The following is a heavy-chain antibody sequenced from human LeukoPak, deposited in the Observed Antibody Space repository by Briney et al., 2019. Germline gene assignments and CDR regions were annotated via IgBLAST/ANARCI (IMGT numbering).Heavy chain of an antibody. V-gene: IGHV4-61*02. CDR2: VYTGVST. CDR3: ARNEVTMAGTFH. D-gene: IGHD6-19*01. CDR1: GGSISGVTYY. J-gene: IGHJ4*02. Sequence: PSETLSLTCSVSGGSISGVTYYWNWIRQPAGKRLEWIGRVYTGVSTTYNPSLEGRVTISVDPSKNHFSLKLTSVTAADTAIYYCARNEVTMAGTFHWGPGTLVTVSS.